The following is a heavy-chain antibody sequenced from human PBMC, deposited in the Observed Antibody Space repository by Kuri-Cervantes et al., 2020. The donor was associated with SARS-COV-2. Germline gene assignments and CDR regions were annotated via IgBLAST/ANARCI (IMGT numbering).Heavy chain of an antibody. CDR2: IYYSGST. CDR3: ARDRLNTIFGVVVEDAFDI. CDR1: GGSISSYY. J-gene: IGHJ3*02. V-gene: IGHV4-59*01. Sequence: SETLSLTCTVSGGSISSYYWNWIRQPPGKGLEWIGNIYYSGSTKYNPSLKSRVTISVDTSKNQFSLKLSSVTAADTAVYYCARDRLNTIFGVVVEDAFDIWGQGTMVTVSS. D-gene: IGHD3-3*01.